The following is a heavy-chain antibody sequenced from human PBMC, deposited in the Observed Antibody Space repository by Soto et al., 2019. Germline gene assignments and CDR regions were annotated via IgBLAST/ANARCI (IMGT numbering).Heavy chain of an antibody. V-gene: IGHV4-39*01. J-gene: IGHJ2*01. CDR1: GGSISSSSYY. CDR2: IYYSGST. Sequence: QLQLQESGPGLVKPSETLSLTCTVSGGSISSSSYYWGWLRQPPGKGLEWIGSIYYSGSTYYNPSLKSRVTISVDTSKNQFSLKLSSVTAADTAVYYCATSSGWYVDWYFDLWGRGTLVTVSS. D-gene: IGHD6-19*01. CDR3: ATSSGWYVDWYFDL.